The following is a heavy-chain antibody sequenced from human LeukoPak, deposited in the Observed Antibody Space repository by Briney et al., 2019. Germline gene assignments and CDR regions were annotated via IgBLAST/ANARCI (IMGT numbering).Heavy chain of an antibody. Sequence: GGSLRLSCAASGFTLSSYAMSWVRQAPGQGPEWVSAISGSGGSTYYADSVKGRFTISRDNSKNTLYLQMNSLRAEDTAVYYCAKDFPYCSNGVCYSADAFDIWGQGTMVTVSS. D-gene: IGHD2-8*01. V-gene: IGHV3-23*01. CDR3: AKDFPYCSNGVCYSADAFDI. CDR2: ISGSGGST. J-gene: IGHJ3*02. CDR1: GFTLSSYA.